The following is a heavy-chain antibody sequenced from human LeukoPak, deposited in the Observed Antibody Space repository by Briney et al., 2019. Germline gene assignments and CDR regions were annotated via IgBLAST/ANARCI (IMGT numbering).Heavy chain of an antibody. D-gene: IGHD3-9*01. CDR1: GYTFTGCY. CDR2: INPNSGGT. V-gene: IGHV1-2*02. J-gene: IGHJ5*02. CDR3: ARDHQLRYFDWQHNWFDP. Sequence: ASVKVSCKASGYTFTGCYMHWVRQAPGQGLEWMGWINPNSGGTNYAQKFQGRVTTTRDTSISTAYMELSRLRSDDTAVYYCARDHQLRYFDWQHNWFDPWGQGTLVTVSS.